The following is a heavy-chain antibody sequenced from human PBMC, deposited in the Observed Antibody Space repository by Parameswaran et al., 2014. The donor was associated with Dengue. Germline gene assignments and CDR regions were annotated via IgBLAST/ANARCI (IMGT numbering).Heavy chain of an antibody. J-gene: IGHJ4*02. V-gene: IGHV3-11*01. CDR2: ISSSGSTI. D-gene: IGHD6-13*01. Sequence: RWIRQPPGKGLEWVSYISSSGSTIYYADSVKGRFTISRDNAKNSLYLQMNSLRAEDTAVYYCARGLAAFDYWGQGTLVTVSS. CDR3: ARGLAAFDY.